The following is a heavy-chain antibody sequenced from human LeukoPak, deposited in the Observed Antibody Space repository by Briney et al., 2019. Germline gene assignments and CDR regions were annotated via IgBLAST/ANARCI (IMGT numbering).Heavy chain of an antibody. D-gene: IGHD3-3*01. CDR3: ARGGYDFWSGYYPPGYCWFDP. J-gene: IGHJ5*02. Sequence: PSETLSLTCAVYGGSFSGYYWSWIRQPPGKGLEWIGEINHSGSTNYNPSLKSRVTISVDTSKNQSSLKLSSVTAADTAVYYCARGGYDFWSGYYPPGYCWFDPWGQGTLVTVSS. CDR2: INHSGST. V-gene: IGHV4-34*01. CDR1: GGSFSGYY.